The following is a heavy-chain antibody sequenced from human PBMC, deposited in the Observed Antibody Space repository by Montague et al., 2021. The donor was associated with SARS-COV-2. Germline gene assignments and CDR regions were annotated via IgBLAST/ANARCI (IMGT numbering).Heavy chain of an antibody. J-gene: IGHJ4*02. D-gene: IGHD2-2*01. CDR2: IYYSGST. V-gene: IGHV4-39*01. CDR3: ARLHCSSTSCYYLFFAETSHFDY. CDR1: GGSISSSSYY. Sequence: SETLSLTCTVSGGSISSSSYYWGWIRQPPGKGLEWIGSIYYSGSTYYNPSLKSRVTISVDTSKNQLSLKLSPVTAADTAVYYCARLHCSSTSCYYLFFAETSHFDYWGQGTLVTVSS.